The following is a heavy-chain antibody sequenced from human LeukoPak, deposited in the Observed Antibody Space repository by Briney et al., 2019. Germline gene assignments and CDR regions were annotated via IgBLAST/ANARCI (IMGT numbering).Heavy chain of an antibody. CDR2: IIPILGIA. CDR3: ARVSGGYSSSWYRWFDP. Sequence: SVKVSCKASGGTFSSYAISWVRQAPGQGLEWMGRIIPILGIANYAQKFQGRVTITADKSTSTAYMELSSLRSEDTAVYCCARVSGGYSSSWYRWFDPWGQGTLVTVSS. CDR1: GGTFSSYA. D-gene: IGHD6-13*01. J-gene: IGHJ5*02. V-gene: IGHV1-69*04.